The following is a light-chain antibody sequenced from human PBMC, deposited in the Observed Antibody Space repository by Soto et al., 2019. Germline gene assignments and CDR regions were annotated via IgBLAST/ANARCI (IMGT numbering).Light chain of an antibody. CDR3: AAWDDSLNGGV. CDR1: SSNIGSNT. CDR2: SNN. J-gene: IGLJ7*01. Sequence: QSALTQPPSASGTPGQRVTSSCSGSSSNIGSNTVNWYQQLPGTAPKLLIYSNNQRPSGVPDRFSGSKSGTSASLAISGLQSEDEADYYCAAWDDSLNGGVFGGGTQLTVL. V-gene: IGLV1-44*01.